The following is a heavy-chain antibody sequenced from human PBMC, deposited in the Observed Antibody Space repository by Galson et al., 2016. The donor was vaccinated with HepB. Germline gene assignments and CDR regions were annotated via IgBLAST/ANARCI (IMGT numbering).Heavy chain of an antibody. CDR1: GGTFSSYA. V-gene: IGHV1-69*13. CDR2: IIPIFGTS. CDR3: AQDSSDYIAEYFQQ. J-gene: IGHJ1*01. Sequence: SVKVSCKASGGTFSSYAISWVRQAPGQGLEWMGGIIPIFGTSNYAQEFQDRLTITADESTSTAYMELSSLRSEDTAVYYCAQDSSDYIAEYFQQWGQGTLVTVSS. D-gene: IGHD3-22*01.